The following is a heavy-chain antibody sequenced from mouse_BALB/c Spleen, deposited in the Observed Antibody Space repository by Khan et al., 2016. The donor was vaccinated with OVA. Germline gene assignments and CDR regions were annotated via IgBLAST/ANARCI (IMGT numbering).Heavy chain of an antibody. D-gene: IGHD2-1*01. J-gene: IGHJ1*01. CDR1: GYTFTSYW. Sequence: QVQLQQSGAELVRPGASVKLSCKASGYTFTSYWMNWVKQRPGQGLEWIGMIDPSDSETHYNQMFKDTATLTVDKSSSTAYMQLSSLTSEDSAVYYCARGDGNSLYWYFDVWGAGTTVTVSS. CDR2: IDPSDSET. V-gene: IGHV1-61*01. CDR3: ARGDGNSLYWYFDV.